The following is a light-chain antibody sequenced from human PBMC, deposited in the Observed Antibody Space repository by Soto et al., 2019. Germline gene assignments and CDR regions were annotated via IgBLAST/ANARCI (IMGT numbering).Light chain of an antibody. CDR1: QSISSSY. CDR3: QQYGRSSYT. J-gene: IGKJ2*01. CDR2: GAS. V-gene: IGKV3-20*01. Sequence: EIVLTQSPGTLSLSPGERATLSCRASQSISSSYLAWYQQKPGQAPRLLIFGASSRATGIPDRFSGSGSGRVFSLAISRLEPEDCAVYFCQQYGRSSYTFGQGTKLEIK.